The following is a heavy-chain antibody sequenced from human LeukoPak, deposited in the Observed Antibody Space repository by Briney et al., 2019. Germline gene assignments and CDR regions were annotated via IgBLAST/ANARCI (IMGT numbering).Heavy chain of an antibody. V-gene: IGHV4-59*01. Sequence: SETLSLTCTVSGGSISDYYWSWIRQPPGKGLEWIGYIYYNARSTKYSPSLKSRVTISVDMSKNQVSLKLSSVTAADTAVYYCARRHGDERGSPMDVWGKGTTVTVSS. D-gene: IGHD4-17*01. CDR2: IYYNARST. CDR3: ARRHGDERGSPMDV. J-gene: IGHJ6*04. CDR1: GGSISDYY.